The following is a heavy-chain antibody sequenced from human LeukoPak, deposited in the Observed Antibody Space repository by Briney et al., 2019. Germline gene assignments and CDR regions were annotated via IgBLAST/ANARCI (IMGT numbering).Heavy chain of an antibody. CDR2: INPNSGGT. J-gene: IGHJ4*02. Sequence: GASVKVSCKASGYTFTGYYMHWVRQAPGQGLEGMGWINPNSGGTNYAQKFQGRVTMTRDTSISTAYMELSRLRSDDTAVYYCARGRGIAAAGKNYWGQGTLVTVSS. D-gene: IGHD6-13*01. CDR3: ARGRGIAAAGKNY. CDR1: GYTFTGYY. V-gene: IGHV1-2*02.